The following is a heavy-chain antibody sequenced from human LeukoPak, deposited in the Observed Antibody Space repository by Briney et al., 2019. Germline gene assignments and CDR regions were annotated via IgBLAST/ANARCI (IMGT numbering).Heavy chain of an antibody. D-gene: IGHD4-17*01. Sequence: PGGSLRLSCAASGFTFSTYSMNWVRQAPGKGLEWVSYISISSGIIYYADSVKGRFTISRDNAKNSLYLQMNSLRAEDTAVYYCARYGDPKVYYYYYMDVWGKGTTVTVSS. V-gene: IGHV3-48*01. J-gene: IGHJ6*03. CDR2: ISISSGII. CDR3: ARYGDPKVYYYYYMDV. CDR1: GFTFSTYS.